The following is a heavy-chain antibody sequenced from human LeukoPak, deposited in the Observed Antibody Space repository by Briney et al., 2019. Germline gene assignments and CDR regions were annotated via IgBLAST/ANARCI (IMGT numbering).Heavy chain of an antibody. CDR2: INHSGST. CDR1: GFTFSSYG. V-gene: IGHV4-34*01. Sequence: GSLRLSCAASGFTFSSYGMHWIRQPPGKGLEWIGEINHSGSTNYNPSLKSRVTISVDTSKNQFSLKLSSVTAADTAVYYCARAARFDPWGQGTLVTVSS. CDR3: ARAARFDP. J-gene: IGHJ5*02.